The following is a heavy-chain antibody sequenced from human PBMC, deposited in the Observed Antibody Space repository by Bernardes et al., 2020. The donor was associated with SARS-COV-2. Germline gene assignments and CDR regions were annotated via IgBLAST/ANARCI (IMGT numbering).Heavy chain of an antibody. CDR2: IYYSGST. D-gene: IGHD3-3*01. Sequence: SETLSLTCTVSGGSISSYYWSWIRQPPGKGLEWIGYIYYSGSTNYNPSLKSRVTISVDTSKNQFSLKLSSVTAADTAVYYCARLKGPGRITIFGVVDYYYMDVWGKGTTVTVSS. V-gene: IGHV4-59*01. CDR3: ARLKGPGRITIFGVVDYYYMDV. CDR1: GGSISSYY. J-gene: IGHJ6*03.